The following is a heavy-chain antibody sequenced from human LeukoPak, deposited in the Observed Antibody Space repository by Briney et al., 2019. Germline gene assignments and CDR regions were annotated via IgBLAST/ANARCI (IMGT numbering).Heavy chain of an antibody. CDR2: IIPILGIA. CDR3: ARLDYYDSSGYYTGDY. V-gene: IGHV1-69*04. J-gene: IGHJ4*02. CDR1: GGTFSSYA. Sequence: ASVKVSCKASGGTFSSYAISWVRPAPGQGLEWMGRIIPILGIANYAQKFQGKVTITADKSTSTAYMELSSLRSEDTAVYYCARLDYYDSSGYYTGDYWGQGTLVTVSS. D-gene: IGHD3-22*01.